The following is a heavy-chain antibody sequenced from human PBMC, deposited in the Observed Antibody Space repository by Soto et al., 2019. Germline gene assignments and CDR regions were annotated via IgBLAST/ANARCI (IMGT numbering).Heavy chain of an antibody. V-gene: IGHV3-30*18. J-gene: IGHJ4*02. CDR3: AKLRVGGIAAAGYSY. CDR2: ISYDGSNK. D-gene: IGHD6-13*01. Sequence: PGGSLRLSFAASGFTFSSYGMTWVRQAQGKGLEWVAVISYDGSNKYYADSVKGRFTISRDNSKNTLYLQMNSLRAEDTAVYYCAKLRVGGIAAAGYSYWGQGTLVTVSS. CDR1: GFTFSSYG.